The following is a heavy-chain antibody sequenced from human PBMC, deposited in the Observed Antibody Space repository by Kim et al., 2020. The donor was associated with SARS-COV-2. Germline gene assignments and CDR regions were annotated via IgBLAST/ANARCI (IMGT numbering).Heavy chain of an antibody. V-gene: IGHV1-18*01. CDR3: ARAPKGVYQGQTVGAFDI. CDR1: GYTFTSYG. D-gene: IGHD6-19*01. CDR2: ISAYNGNT. J-gene: IGHJ3*02. Sequence: ASVKVSCKASGYTFTSYGISWVRQAPGQGLEWMGWISAYNGNTNYAQKLQGRVTMTTDTSTSTAYMELRSLRSDDTAVYYCARAPKGVYQGQTVGAFDIWGRGTMGTVSS.